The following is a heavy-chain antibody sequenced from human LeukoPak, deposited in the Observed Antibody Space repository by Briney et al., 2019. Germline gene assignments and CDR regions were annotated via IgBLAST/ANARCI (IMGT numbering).Heavy chain of an antibody. J-gene: IGHJ4*02. CDR3: AKGQNTTMGSYYFDY. V-gene: IGHV3-23*01. CDR1: GFTFSSYA. CDR2: ISGSGGST. Sequence: PGGSLRLSCAASGFTFSSYAMTWVRQAPGKGLEWVSAISGSGGSTYYADSVKGRITISRDNSKNTLFLQMNSLRAEDTAVYYCAKGQNTTMGSYYFDYWGQGTLVTVSS. D-gene: IGHD5-18*01.